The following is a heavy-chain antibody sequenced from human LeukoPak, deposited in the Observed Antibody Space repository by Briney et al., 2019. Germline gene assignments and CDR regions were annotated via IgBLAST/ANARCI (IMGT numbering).Heavy chain of an antibody. Sequence: GGSLRLSCAASGFTFSSYAMSWVRQAPGKGLEWASAISGSGGSTYYADSVKGRFTISRDNSKNTLYLQINSLRAEDTAVYYCAKEEGKQQMEAFDYWGQGTLVTVSS. CDR1: GFTFSSYA. CDR2: ISGSGGST. J-gene: IGHJ4*02. D-gene: IGHD6-13*01. V-gene: IGHV3-23*01. CDR3: AKEEGKQQMEAFDY.